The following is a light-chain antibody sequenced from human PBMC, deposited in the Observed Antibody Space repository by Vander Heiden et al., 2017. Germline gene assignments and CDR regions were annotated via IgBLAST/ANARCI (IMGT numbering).Light chain of an antibody. V-gene: IGKV1-39*01. CDR3: QQNDSNPPWT. J-gene: IGKJ1*01. CDR1: QSISSY. CDR2: AAS. Sequence: GDRVTITCRASQSISSYLNWYQQKPGKAPKLLIYAASSLQSGVPSRFSGSGSGTDFTLTISSRQPEDFAAYYCQQNDSNPPWTFGQGTKVEIK.